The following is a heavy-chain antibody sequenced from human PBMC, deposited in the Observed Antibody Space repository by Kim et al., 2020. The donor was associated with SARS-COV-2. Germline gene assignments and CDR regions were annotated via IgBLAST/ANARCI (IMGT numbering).Heavy chain of an antibody. Sequence: GGSLRLSCTASGFTFNSHWMSWVRQAPGKGLEWVANTKYDGSTKNYVESMKGRFTISRDNAKNALYLQMNSLRVEDMAVYYCARGGYSNFDFWGQGTLVTVSS. V-gene: IGHV3-7*01. J-gene: IGHJ4*02. CDR3: ARGGYSNFDF. CDR2: TKYDGSTK. CDR1: GFTFNSHW. D-gene: IGHD2-21*01.